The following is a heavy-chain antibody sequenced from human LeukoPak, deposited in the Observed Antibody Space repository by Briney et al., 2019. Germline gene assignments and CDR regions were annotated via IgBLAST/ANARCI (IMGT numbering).Heavy chain of an antibody. V-gene: IGHV3-7*01. CDR1: GFTFSSYW. J-gene: IGHJ4*02. D-gene: IGHD6-13*01. CDR2: IKQDGREK. Sequence: GGSLRLSCAGSGFTFSSYWMSWIRQAPGKGPEWVANIKQDGREKHYVDSVKGRFTISRDNVKSSLYLQMNSLRAEDTAVYYCTRDEAAATNWGQGTLVTVSS. CDR3: TRDEAAATN.